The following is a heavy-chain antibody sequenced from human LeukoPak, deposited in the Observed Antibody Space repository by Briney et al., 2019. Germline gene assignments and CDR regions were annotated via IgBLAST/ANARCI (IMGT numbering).Heavy chain of an antibody. V-gene: IGHV3-23*01. CDR1: GFTFASHA. CDR2: ISGSGGRA. CDR3: AKDGIAVAGSDY. J-gene: IGHJ4*02. Sequence: GGSLRLSCAASGFTFASHAMNWVRQAPGKGLEWVSLISGSGGRAFYADSVKGRFTISRDNSKNTLYPQMNSLRAEDTAVYYCAKDGIAVAGSDYWGQGTLVTVSS. D-gene: IGHD6-19*01.